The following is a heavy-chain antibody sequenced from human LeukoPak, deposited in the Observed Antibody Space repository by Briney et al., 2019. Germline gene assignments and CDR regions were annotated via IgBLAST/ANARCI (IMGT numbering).Heavy chain of an antibody. D-gene: IGHD3-16*02. CDR3: ARATYYDYVWGSYRYINWFDP. Sequence: SETLSLTCAVYGGSFSGYYWSWIRQPPGKGLEWIGEINHSGGTNYNPSLKSRVTISVDTSKNQFSLKLSSVTAADTAVYYCARATYYDYVWGSYRYINWFDPWGQGTLVTVSS. CDR2: INHSGGT. CDR1: GGSFSGYY. V-gene: IGHV4-34*01. J-gene: IGHJ5*02.